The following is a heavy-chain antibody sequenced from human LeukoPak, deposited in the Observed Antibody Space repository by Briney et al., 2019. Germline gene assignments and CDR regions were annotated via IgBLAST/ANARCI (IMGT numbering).Heavy chain of an antibody. CDR3: AWSSGSYLYFQH. V-gene: IGHV1-69*05. CDR1: GGTFSSYA. Sequence: ASVKVSFKASGGTFSSYAISWVRQAPGQGLEWMGGIIPIFGTANYAQKFQGRVTMTRDMSTSTVYMELSSLRSEDTAVYYCAWSSGSYLYFQHWGQGTLVTVSS. CDR2: IIPIFGTA. J-gene: IGHJ1*01. D-gene: IGHD1-26*01.